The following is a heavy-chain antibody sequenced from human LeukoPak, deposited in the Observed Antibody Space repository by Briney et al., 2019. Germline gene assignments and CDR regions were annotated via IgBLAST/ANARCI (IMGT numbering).Heavy chain of an antibody. CDR3: ASKHLRGYSYDPAEVYFDY. V-gene: IGHV1-69*05. J-gene: IGHJ4*02. D-gene: IGHD5-18*01. CDR2: IIPIFGTA. CDR1: GGTFSSYS. Sequence: SVKVSCKASGGTFSSYSVSWVRQAPGQGLEWVGRIIPIFGTANYAQKFQGRVTITTDESTSAAYMELSSLRSEDTAVYYCASKHLRGYSYDPAEVYFDYWGQGTLVTVSS.